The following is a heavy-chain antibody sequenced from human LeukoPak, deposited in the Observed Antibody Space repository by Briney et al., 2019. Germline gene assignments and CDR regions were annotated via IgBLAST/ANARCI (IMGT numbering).Heavy chain of an antibody. J-gene: IGHJ4*02. V-gene: IGHV3-23*01. Sequence: GGSLSLSCAASGFTFSSYAMSWVRQAPGKGLERVSAISGSGGSTYYADSVKGRFTISRDNSKNTLYLQMNSLRAKDTAVYYCANDYGSGSYYLHYFDYWGQGTLVTVSS. D-gene: IGHD3-10*01. CDR2: ISGSGGST. CDR3: ANDYGSGSYYLHYFDY. CDR1: GFTFSSYA.